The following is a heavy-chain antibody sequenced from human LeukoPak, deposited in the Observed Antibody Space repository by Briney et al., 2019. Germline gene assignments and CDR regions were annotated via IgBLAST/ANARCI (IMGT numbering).Heavy chain of an antibody. V-gene: IGHV3-30*18. CDR3: AKDRGANYYYYYGMDV. CDR2: ISYDGGNK. Sequence: GGSLRFSCAASGFTFNTYAIHWVRQAPGKGLEWVAIISYDGGNKYSADSVKGRFTISRDNSKNTLYLQMNSLRPDDTAVYYCAKDRGANYYYYYGMDVWGQGTAVTVSS. CDR1: GFTFNTYA. J-gene: IGHJ6*02. D-gene: IGHD3-10*01.